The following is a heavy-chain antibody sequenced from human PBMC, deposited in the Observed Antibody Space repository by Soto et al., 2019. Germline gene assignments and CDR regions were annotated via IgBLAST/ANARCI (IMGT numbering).Heavy chain of an antibody. D-gene: IGHD6-19*01. V-gene: IGHV6-1*01. Sequence: SQTLSLTCAISGDSVSSNTAAWNGVRSSPSRGLEWLGRTYYRSNWRHDYAVSVKSRITVNPDTSKNHFSLQLNSVTPDDTAVYYCARGVAGSGFDLWGQGPLVTVTS. CDR2: TYYRSNWRH. CDR1: GDSVSSNTAA. J-gene: IGHJ4*02. CDR3: ARGVAGSGFDL.